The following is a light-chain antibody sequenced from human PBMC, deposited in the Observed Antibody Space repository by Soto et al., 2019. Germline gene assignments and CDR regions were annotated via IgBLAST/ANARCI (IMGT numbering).Light chain of an antibody. Sequence: EIVLTQSPATLSLSPGERATLSCRASQSVSSYLAWYQQKPGQAPRLLIYDASNRATGIPARFSGSGSGTDFTLTISSLEPEDFAVYYCQQYYDTLRTFGQGTKVEIK. J-gene: IGKJ1*01. V-gene: IGKV3-11*01. CDR1: QSVSSY. CDR2: DAS. CDR3: QQYYDTLRT.